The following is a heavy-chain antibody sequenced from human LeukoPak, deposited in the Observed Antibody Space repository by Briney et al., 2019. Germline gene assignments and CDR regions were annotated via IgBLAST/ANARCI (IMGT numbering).Heavy chain of an antibody. J-gene: IGHJ3*02. CDR1: GGTFSSYA. CDR3: ARNRRAVREVIIVDAFDI. Sequence: SVKVSCKVSGGTFSSYAISWVRQAPGQGLEWMGGIIPIFGTANYAQKFQGRVTITRDTSASTVYMELSSLRSEDTAVYYCARNRRAVREVIIVDAFDIWGQGTMVTVSS. CDR2: IIPIFGTA. V-gene: IGHV1-69*05. D-gene: IGHD3-10*01.